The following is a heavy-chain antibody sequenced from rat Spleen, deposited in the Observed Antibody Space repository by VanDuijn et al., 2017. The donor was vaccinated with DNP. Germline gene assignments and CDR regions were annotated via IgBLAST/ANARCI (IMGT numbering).Heavy chain of an antibody. D-gene: IGHD4-3*01. V-gene: IGHV5-58*01. Sequence: EVQLVESGGGLVEPGRSLKLSCAASGFTFSSYWMYWIRQAPGKGLEWVASINGDGGSTYYPDSVKGRFTISRDNAENTVYLQMNSLRSEDTATYYCVKGGYYYFDYWGQGVMVTVSS. CDR3: VKGGYYYFDY. CDR2: INGDGGST. J-gene: IGHJ2*01. CDR1: GFTFSSYW.